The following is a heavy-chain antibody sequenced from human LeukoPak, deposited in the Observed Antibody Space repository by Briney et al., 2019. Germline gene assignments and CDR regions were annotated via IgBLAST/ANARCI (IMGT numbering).Heavy chain of an antibody. V-gene: IGHV1-69*06. CDR2: IIPIFATA. J-gene: IGHJ3*02. CDR1: GGTFSSYA. D-gene: IGHD1-20*01. Sequence: SVKVSCKASGGTFSSYAISWVRQAPGQGLEWMGGIIPIFATANYAQKFQGRVTITADKSTSTAYMELSSLRSEDTAVYYCARDRGYNWNRDALDIWGQGTMVTVSS. CDR3: ARDRGYNWNRDALDI.